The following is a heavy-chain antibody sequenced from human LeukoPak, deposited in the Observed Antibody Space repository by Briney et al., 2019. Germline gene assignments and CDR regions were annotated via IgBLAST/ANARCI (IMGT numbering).Heavy chain of an antibody. CDR3: ARGEAKDFWSGVPGYYYYGMDV. CDR1: GGSISGSDYY. D-gene: IGHD3-3*01. J-gene: IGHJ6*02. Sequence: SETLSLTCTVSGGSISGSDYYWTWIRQPPGKDLEWIASIYYSGNTLYNPSLKSRVTISVDTSKNQFSLKLSSVTAADTAVYYCARGEAKDFWSGVPGYYYYGMDVWGQGTTVTVSS. V-gene: IGHV4-39*07. CDR2: IYYSGNT.